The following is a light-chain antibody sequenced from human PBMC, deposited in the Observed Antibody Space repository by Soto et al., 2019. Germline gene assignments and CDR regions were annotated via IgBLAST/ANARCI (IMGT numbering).Light chain of an antibody. J-gene: IGKJ2*01. Sequence: EIVMTQSPATLSVSPGGRATLSCRASQSVSSYLAWYQQRPGQPPRLLIYRASTMATGIPARFSGSGSGTEFSLTISSLQSEDFAVYYCQQYNTWPPRYTFGQGTKLEIK. CDR2: RAS. CDR3: QQYNTWPPRYT. CDR1: QSVSSY. V-gene: IGKV3-15*01.